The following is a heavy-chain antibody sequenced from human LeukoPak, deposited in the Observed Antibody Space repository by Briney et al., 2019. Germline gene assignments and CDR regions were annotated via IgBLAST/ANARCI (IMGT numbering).Heavy chain of an antibody. V-gene: IGHV4-4*09. CDR1: GGSISSYY. J-gene: IGHJ6*03. CDR3: ARRGTVTTNGYYYYYMDV. CDR2: IYTSTST. D-gene: IGHD4-17*01. Sequence: SETLSLTCTVSGGSISSYYWSWIRQPPGKGLEWFGYIYTSTSTTYNPSLKSRVTISVDTSKNQFSLRLSSVTAADTAVYYCARRGTVTTNGYYYYYMDVWGKGTTVTVSS.